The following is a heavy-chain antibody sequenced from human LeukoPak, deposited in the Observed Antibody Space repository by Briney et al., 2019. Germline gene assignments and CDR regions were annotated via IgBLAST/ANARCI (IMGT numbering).Heavy chain of an antibody. D-gene: IGHD5-12*01. CDR1: GDSINSLDL. CDR2: MYLSGTT. J-gene: IGHJ5*02. Sequence: SGTLSLTCTVSGDSINSLDLWSWVRQPPGKGLEWIGEMYLSGTTHSNPSVKSRVTISIDKSKNQFFLNLSSVTAADTAVYYCARGGSDSGYDRKNWFDPWGQGTLVTVSS. V-gene: IGHV4-4*02. CDR3: ARGGSDSGYDRKNWFDP.